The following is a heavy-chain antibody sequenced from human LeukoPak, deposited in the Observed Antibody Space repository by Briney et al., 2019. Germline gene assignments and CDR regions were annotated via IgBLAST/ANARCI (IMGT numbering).Heavy chain of an antibody. D-gene: IGHD4-11*01. CDR2: IYYSGST. J-gene: IGHJ3*02. CDR3: ATGLISYRAFDI. V-gene: IGHV4-59*08. CDR1: GFTFSSYA. Sequence: GSLRLSCAASGFTFSSYAMSWVRQAPGKGLEWIGSIYYSGSTNYNPSLKSRVTISVDTSKNQFSLKLGSVTAADTAVYYCATGLISYRAFDIWGQGTMVTVSS.